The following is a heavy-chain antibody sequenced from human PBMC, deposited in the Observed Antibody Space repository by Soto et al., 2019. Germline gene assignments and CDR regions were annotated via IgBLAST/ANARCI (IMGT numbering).Heavy chain of an antibody. J-gene: IGHJ6*02. D-gene: IGHD2-2*01. CDR2: IIPIFGTA. CDR3: ARHVPAAGYYYGMDV. CDR1: GGTFSSYA. V-gene: IGHV1-69*12. Sequence: QVQLVQSGAEVKKPGSSVKVSCKASGGTFSSYAISWVRQAPGQGLEWMGGIIPIFGTANYAQKFQGRVTITADESTSTADMELGSLRSEDTAVYYCARHVPAAGYYYGMDVWGQGTTVTVSS.